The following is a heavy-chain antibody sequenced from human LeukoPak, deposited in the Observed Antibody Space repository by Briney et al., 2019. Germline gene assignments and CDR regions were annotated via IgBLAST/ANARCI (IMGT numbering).Heavy chain of an antibody. V-gene: IGHV4-61*02. CDR2: IYTSGST. Sequence: SETLSLTCTVSGASISSGDYYWTWLRQPAGKGLEWIGRIYTSGSTDYSPSLKSRVTISLDTSKNQFSLRLSSVTAADAAVYYCARQLDFWGQGTLVTVSS. CDR3: ARQLDF. J-gene: IGHJ4*02. CDR1: GASISSGDYY.